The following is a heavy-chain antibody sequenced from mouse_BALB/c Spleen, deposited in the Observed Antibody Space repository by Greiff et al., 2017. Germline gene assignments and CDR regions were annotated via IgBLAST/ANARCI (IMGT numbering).Heavy chain of an antibody. Sequence: VKLKQSGPELVRPGESVKISCKGSGYTFTDYAMHWVKQSHAKSLEWIGVISIYYDNTNYNQKFKGKATMTVDKSSSTAYMELARLTSEDSAIYYCAGSYYRYDDAMDYWGQGTSVTVSS. CDR3: AGSYYRYDDAMDY. CDR2: ISIYYDNT. CDR1: GYTFTDYA. D-gene: IGHD2-14*01. J-gene: IGHJ4*01. V-gene: IGHV1-67*01.